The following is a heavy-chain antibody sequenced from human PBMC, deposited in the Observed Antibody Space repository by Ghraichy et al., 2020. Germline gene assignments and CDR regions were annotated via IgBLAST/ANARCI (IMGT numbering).Heavy chain of an antibody. V-gene: IGHV3-21*01. CDR1: GFTFSSYS. D-gene: IGHD4-17*01. CDR2: ISSSSSYI. CDR3: ARDLMTTVSY. Sequence: GGSPRLSCAASGFTFSSYSMNWVRQAPGKGLEWVSSISSSSSYIYYADSVKGRFTISRDNAKNSLYLQMNSLRAEDTAVYYCARDLMTTVSYWGQGTLVTVSS. J-gene: IGHJ4*02.